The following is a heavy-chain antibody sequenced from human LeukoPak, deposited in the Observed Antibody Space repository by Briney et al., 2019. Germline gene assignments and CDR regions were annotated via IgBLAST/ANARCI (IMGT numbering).Heavy chain of an antibody. CDR2: IYPADSDS. CDR1: GYSLTGYW. Sequence: GESLKISCKGSGYSLTGYWIGWVRHMPGKGLEWMGMIYPADSDSRYSPSFQGQVTISADKSINTAYLQWSSLKASDTAMYYCARHTGSTGAFDIWGQGTMVTVSS. J-gene: IGHJ3*02. V-gene: IGHV5-51*01. D-gene: IGHD1-1*01. CDR3: ARHTGSTGAFDI.